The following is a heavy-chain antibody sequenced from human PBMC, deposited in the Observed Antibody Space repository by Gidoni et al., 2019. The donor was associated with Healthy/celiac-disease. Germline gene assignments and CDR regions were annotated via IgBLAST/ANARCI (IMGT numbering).Heavy chain of an antibody. Sequence: QVTLRESGPALVKPTQTLTLTCTFSGFSLSTSGRCVSWIRQPPGKALEWLALIDWDDDKYYSTSLKTRLTISKDTSKNQVVLTMTNMDPVDTATYYCARTSYGSGSYWFDPWGQGTLVTVSS. CDR1: GFSLSTSGRC. CDR3: ARTSYGSGSYWFDP. J-gene: IGHJ5*02. V-gene: IGHV2-70*01. CDR2: IDWDDDK. D-gene: IGHD3-10*01.